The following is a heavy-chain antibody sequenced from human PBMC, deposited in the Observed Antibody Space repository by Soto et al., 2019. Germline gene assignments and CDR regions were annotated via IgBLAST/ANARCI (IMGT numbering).Heavy chain of an antibody. Sequence: PGESLKISCEASGFSLTTYWIGWVRQMPGKGLEWMGIIHPADSDTRYSPSFQGQVTISADKSISTAYLQWSSLKASDTAMYYCAGHRDGYNPLDYWGQGTLVTVSS. D-gene: IGHD5-12*01. CDR1: GFSLTTYW. CDR2: IHPADSDT. V-gene: IGHV5-51*01. J-gene: IGHJ4*02. CDR3: AGHRDGYNPLDY.